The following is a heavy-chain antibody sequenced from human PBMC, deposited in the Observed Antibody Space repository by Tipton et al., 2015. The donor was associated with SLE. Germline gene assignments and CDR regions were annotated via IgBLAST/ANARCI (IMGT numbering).Heavy chain of an antibody. CDR3: ARDPSRYSGSQSPFDY. CDR2: IYYSGST. CDR1: GGSISSYY. V-gene: IGHV4-59*12. Sequence: VKPSETLSLTCTVSGGSISSYYWSWIRQPPGKGLEWIGYIYYSGSTNYNPSLKSRVTISVDTSKNQFSLKLSSVTAADTAVYYCARDPSRYSGSQSPFDYWGQGTLVTVSS. J-gene: IGHJ4*02. D-gene: IGHD1-26*01.